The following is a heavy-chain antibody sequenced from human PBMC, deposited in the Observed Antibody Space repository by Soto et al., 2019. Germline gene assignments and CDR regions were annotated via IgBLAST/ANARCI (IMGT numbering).Heavy chain of an antibody. CDR2: ISYDGSNK. CDR3: ASDSSGSYFP. V-gene: IGHV3-30-3*01. CDR1: GFTFSSYA. J-gene: IGHJ5*02. Sequence: QVQLVESGGGVVQPGRSLRLSCAASGFTFSSYAMHWVRQAPGKGLEWVAVISYDGSNKYYADSVKGRFTISRDNSKNTLYLQMNSLRAEDTAVYYCASDSSGSYFPWGQGTLVTVSS. D-gene: IGHD1-26*01.